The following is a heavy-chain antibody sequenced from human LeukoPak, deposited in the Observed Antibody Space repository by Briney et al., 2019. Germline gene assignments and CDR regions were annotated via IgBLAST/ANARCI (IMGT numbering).Heavy chain of an antibody. J-gene: IGHJ6*03. CDR1: GYTFTGYY. CDR2: INPNSGGT. Sequence: ASVKVSCKASGYTFTGYYMHWVRQAPGQGLEWMGWINPNSGGTNYAQKFQGRVTMTRDTSISTAYMELSRLRSDDTAVYYCAREYSSTGYYYYYMDVWGKGTTVTVSS. CDR3: AREYSSTGYYYYYMDV. V-gene: IGHV1-2*02. D-gene: IGHD6-13*01.